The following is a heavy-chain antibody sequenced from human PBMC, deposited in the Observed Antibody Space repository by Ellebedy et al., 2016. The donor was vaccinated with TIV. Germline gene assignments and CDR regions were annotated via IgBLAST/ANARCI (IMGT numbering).Heavy chain of an antibody. Sequence: GGSLRLSCAASGFIFSDYYMSWVRQAPGKGLEWVGRVRNKLNNYITEYAASVKGRFTISGDDSKNSLYLEMDSLKTEDTAVYYCVRVYSSGWYDFDYWGQGTLVTVSS. CDR2: VRNKLNNYIT. CDR3: VRVYSSGWYDFDY. D-gene: IGHD6-19*01. J-gene: IGHJ4*02. V-gene: IGHV3-72*01. CDR1: GFIFSDYY.